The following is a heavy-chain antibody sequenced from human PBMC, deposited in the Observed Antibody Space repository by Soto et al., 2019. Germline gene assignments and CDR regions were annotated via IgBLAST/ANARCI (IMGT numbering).Heavy chain of an antibody. D-gene: IGHD1-1*01. Sequence: SVKVSCKTSGGTFSNDIITWVRQAPGQGLEWMGRIIPLLDTTNYAQKFQGRVTITTDKSTGTAYMELRSLRPEDTAVYYCARGTGMTSEGSLFDYWGLGALVTVSS. CDR3: ARGTGMTSEGSLFDY. CDR1: GGTFSNDI. V-gene: IGHV1-69*08. J-gene: IGHJ4*02. CDR2: IIPLLDTT.